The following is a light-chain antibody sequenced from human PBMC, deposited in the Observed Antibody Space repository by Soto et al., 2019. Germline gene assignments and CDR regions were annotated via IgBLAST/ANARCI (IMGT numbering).Light chain of an antibody. J-gene: IGKJ1*01. V-gene: IGKV3-20*01. Sequence: EIVVTQSPGTLSLSPGERATLSCRASQSVSSSYLAWYQQKPGQAPRLLIYGASSRATGIPDRFSGSGSGTDFTLTISRLEPEDFAVYYCQQYGSSTWTFGQGTKLEIK. CDR2: GAS. CDR1: QSVSSSY. CDR3: QQYGSSTWT.